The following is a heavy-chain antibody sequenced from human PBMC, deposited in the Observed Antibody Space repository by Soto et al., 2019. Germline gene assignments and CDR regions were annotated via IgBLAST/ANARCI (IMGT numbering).Heavy chain of an antibody. J-gene: IGHJ2*01. CDR3: ARAFAGFGAYWYFDL. V-gene: IGHV4-59*01. CDR1: GGSITDYY. D-gene: IGHD3-16*01. Sequence: SETLSLTCTVSGGSITDYYWSWIRQPPGKALEWIGYGYHSVSIHYNPSPKTRVTISVDTSENQFSLRLSSVTAADTAVYYCARAFAGFGAYWYFDLWGRGTLVTVSS. CDR2: GYHSVSI.